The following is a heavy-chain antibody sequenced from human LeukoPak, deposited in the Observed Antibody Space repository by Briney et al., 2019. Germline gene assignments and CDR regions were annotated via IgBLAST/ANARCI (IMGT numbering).Heavy chain of an antibody. CDR3: ARGHSPVITIFGVVTFQYFDY. J-gene: IGHJ4*02. D-gene: IGHD3-3*01. Sequence: GASVKVSCKASGYTFTSYYMHWVRQAPGQGLEWMGIVNPSGGSTSYAQKFQGRVSMTRDMSTSTAYMELSSLRSEDTAVYYCARGHSPVITIFGVVTFQYFDYWGQGTLVTVSS. CDR1: GYTFTSYY. V-gene: IGHV1-46*01. CDR2: VNPSGGST.